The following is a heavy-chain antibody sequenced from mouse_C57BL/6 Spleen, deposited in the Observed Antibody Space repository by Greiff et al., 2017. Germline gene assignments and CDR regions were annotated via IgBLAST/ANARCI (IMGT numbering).Heavy chain of an antibody. CDR2: ISDGGSYT. Sequence: DVHLVESGGGLVKPGGSLKLSCAASGFTFSSYAMSWVRQTPEKRLEWVATISDGGSYTYYPDNVKGRFTISRDNAKNNLYLQMSHLKSEDTAMYYCARVLTGTAFDYWGQGTTLTVSS. D-gene: IGHD4-1*01. V-gene: IGHV5-4*01. J-gene: IGHJ2*01. CDR1: GFTFSSYA. CDR3: ARVLTGTAFDY.